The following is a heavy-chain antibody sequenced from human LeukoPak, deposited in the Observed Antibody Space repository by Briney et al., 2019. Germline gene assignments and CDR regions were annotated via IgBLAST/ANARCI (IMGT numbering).Heavy chain of an antibody. J-gene: IGHJ4*02. CDR2: ISPYNGNT. D-gene: IGHD2-8*01. Sequence: ASVKVSCKTSGYTFTNYGISWVRQAPGQGLEWMGCISPYNGNTIYAQKLQGRVTVTTDTSTSTAYMELRSLRSDDTAVYYCTRTVLDCKNGVCYDYWGQGTLVTVSS. V-gene: IGHV1-18*01. CDR3: TRTVLDCKNGVCYDY. CDR1: GYTFTNYG.